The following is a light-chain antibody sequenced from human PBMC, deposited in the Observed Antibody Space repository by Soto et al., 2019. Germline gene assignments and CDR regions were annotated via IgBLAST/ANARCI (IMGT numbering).Light chain of an antibody. CDR3: QQYGDSPT. V-gene: IGKV3-20*01. CDR2: DAS. Sequence: EIVLTQSPATLSVSPGERATLSCRASQSISSLLAWYQQKRGQAPRLLIYDASTRATGIPNRYSGSGSGTDFTLTISRLEPEDFAVFYCQQYGDSPTFGQGTKVDIK. CDR1: QSISSL. J-gene: IGKJ1*01.